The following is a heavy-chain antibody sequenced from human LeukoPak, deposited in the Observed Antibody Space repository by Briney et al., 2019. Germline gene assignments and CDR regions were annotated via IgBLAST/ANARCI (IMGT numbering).Heavy chain of an antibody. CDR2: ISYSGST. Sequence: SETLSLTCTVSGGSISSSSYYWGWIRQPPGKGLEWIGSISYSGSTYYNSSLKSRVTISVDTSKNQFSLKLSSVTAADTAVYYCARWGAHILTGYYPLYYFDYWGQGTLVTVSS. V-gene: IGHV4-39*07. D-gene: IGHD3-9*01. J-gene: IGHJ4*02. CDR3: ARWGAHILTGYYPLYYFDY. CDR1: GGSISSSSYY.